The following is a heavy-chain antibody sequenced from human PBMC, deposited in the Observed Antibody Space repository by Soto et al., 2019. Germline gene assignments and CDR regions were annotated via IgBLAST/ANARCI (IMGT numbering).Heavy chain of an antibody. CDR2: MNSNGGST. CDR1: GYTFSTYA. J-gene: IGHJ4*02. V-gene: IGHV3-64*01. D-gene: IGHD5-12*01. CDR3: ARAPRYRGYEALVY. Sequence: GGSLRLSCAASGYTFSTYAMHWVRQAPGKGLEYVSVMNSNGGSTFYANSVKGRFTISRDNSKNTLYLQMGSLRVEDTGVYYCARAPRYRGYEALVYWGQGTLVTVSS.